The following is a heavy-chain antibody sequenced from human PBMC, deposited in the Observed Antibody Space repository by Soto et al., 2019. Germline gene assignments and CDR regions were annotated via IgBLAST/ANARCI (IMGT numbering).Heavy chain of an antibody. CDR1: GGSISSYY. D-gene: IGHD3-9*01. Sequence: SETLSLTCTVSGGSISSYYWSWIRQPPGKGLEWIGYIYYSGSTNYNPSLKSRVTISVDTSKNQFSLKLSSVTAADTAVYYCAREVTPHYEILTGYHTTGYFKHWGQGALVTVSS. J-gene: IGHJ1*01. CDR2: IYYSGST. CDR3: AREVTPHYEILTGYHTTGYFKH. V-gene: IGHV4-59*01.